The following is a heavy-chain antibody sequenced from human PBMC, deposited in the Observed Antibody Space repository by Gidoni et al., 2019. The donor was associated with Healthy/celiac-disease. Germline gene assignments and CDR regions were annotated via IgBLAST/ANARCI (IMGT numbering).Heavy chain of an antibody. V-gene: IGHV3-64*01. D-gene: IGHD5-18*01. CDR2: IFINCGCA. CDR3: VRGHSDGYSYVPFDY. CDR1: GGSFRRYL. J-gene: IGHJ4*02. Sequence: EVQRVESGGGLVQPGGSRGRSWAGTGGSFRRYLMYGVSQAPGKGLAYVGFIFINCGCAFYANSVKASFSISKDNSNSRVYLQMGSLGADDTSIYYCVRGHSDGYSYVPFDYWGQGTLVIVSS.